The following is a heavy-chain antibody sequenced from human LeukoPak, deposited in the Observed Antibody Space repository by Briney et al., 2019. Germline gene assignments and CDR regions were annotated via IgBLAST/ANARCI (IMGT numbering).Heavy chain of an antibody. J-gene: IGHJ6*02. CDR1: GFTFSHYW. V-gene: IGHV3-74*01. Sequence: GGSLRLSCAASGFTFSHYWMHWVRQAPGKGLVWVSRIHSDGTTRSYADSVKGRFTISRDNAKNSLYLQMNSLRAEDTALYYCAGEPAATAGGMDVWGQGTTVTVSS. CDR2: IHSDGTTR. CDR3: AGEPAATAGGMDV. D-gene: IGHD2-2*01.